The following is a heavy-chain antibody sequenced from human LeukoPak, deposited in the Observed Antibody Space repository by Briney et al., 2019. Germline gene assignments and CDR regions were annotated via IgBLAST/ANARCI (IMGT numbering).Heavy chain of an antibody. Sequence: SETLSLTCTVSGGSISSVDYYWSWTRQPPGKGLEWLGYIYYSGSTYYNPSLKSRVTISVDTSKNQFSLKLSSVPAANTAVYYCARVITAIDGWGQGTMVTVSS. CDR2: IYYSGST. J-gene: IGHJ4*02. CDR1: GGSISSVDYY. CDR3: ARVITAIDG. D-gene: IGHD5-18*01. V-gene: IGHV4-30-4*01.